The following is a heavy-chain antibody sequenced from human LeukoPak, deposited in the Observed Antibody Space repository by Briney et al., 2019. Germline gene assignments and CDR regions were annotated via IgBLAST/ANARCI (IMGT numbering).Heavy chain of an antibody. CDR2: LSASGDNT. D-gene: IGHD3-10*01. CDR1: GFTLSSYA. V-gene: IGHV3-23*01. Sequence: GGSLRLSCAASGFTLSSYAMSWVRQAPGKGLEWVSSLSASGDNTYYADSVKGRFTISRDNSKSTLYLQMNSLRGDDTAVYYCAKVRASGYYDAFDFWGQGTMVIVSS. CDR3: AKVRASGYYDAFDF. J-gene: IGHJ3*01.